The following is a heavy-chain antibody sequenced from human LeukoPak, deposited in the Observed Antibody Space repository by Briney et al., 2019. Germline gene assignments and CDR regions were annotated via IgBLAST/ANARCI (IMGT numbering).Heavy chain of an antibody. CDR3: ARVGATYDAFDI. Sequence: SETLSLTCTVSGASVSSDGYYWSWIRQPPGKGLESIGYIFYSGSTNYNPSLKSRVTISVDTSKNQFSLKLSSVTAADTAVYYCARVGATYDAFDIWGQGTMVTVSS. V-gene: IGHV4-61*08. D-gene: IGHD1-26*01. CDR1: GASVSSDGYY. CDR2: IFYSGST. J-gene: IGHJ3*02.